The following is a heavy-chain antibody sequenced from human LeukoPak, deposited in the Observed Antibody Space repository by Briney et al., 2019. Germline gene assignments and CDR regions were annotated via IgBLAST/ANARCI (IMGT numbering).Heavy chain of an antibody. J-gene: IGHJ4*02. V-gene: IGHV4-4*07. CDR2: IHTSEST. CDR1: GGSITSYF. CDR3: AGRAQTTGWSLDY. D-gene: IGHD6-19*01. Sequence: SGTLSLTCIVSGGSITSYFWSWIRQPAGKGLEWIGQIHTSESTNYNPSLKSRVAMSVDTSKNQFSLELSSVTAADTAVYYCAGRAQTTGWSLDYWGQGALVTVSS.